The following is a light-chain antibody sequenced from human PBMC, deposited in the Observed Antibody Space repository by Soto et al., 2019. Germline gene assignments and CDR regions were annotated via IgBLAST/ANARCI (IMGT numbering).Light chain of an antibody. CDR3: QQYSSSPLT. CDR2: GAT. V-gene: IGKV3-20*01. Sequence: EIVLTQSPGTLSLSPGERATLSCRASQSISSSYLAWVQQKPGQAPRLLIYGATSRATGIPDRFSGSESGTDFTLTISRLEPEDFAVYYCQQYSSSPLTFRGGTKVEIK. CDR1: QSISSSY. J-gene: IGKJ4*01.